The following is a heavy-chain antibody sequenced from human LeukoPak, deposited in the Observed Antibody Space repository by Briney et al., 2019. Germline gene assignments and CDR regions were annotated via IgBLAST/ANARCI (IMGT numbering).Heavy chain of an antibody. V-gene: IGHV3-74*03. CDR3: SRSQFDY. CDR2: ISGDGTIK. CDR1: GFPFSSYW. J-gene: IGHJ4*02. Sequence: GGSLRLSCEPSGFPFSSYWMLWVRQAPGKGLVWVSRISGDGTIKTYADFVRGRFIVSRDNTKNILYLQMNGLKVEDTATYFCSRSQFDYWGQGVLVTVSS.